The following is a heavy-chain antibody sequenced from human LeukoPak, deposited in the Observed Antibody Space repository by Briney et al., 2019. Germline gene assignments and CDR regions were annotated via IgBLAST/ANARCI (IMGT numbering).Heavy chain of an antibody. D-gene: IGHD5-18*01. CDR3: ARDLDTAMVNDAFDI. Sequence: GRSLRLSYAASGFSFSTYAIHWVRQAPGKGLEWVAVISSDGFNKYYADSVKGRFTISRDKSKNTLFLQMNSLGPEDTAVYYCARDLDTAMVNDAFDIWGQGTMVTISS. CDR2: ISSDGFNK. V-gene: IGHV3-30*04. CDR1: GFSFSTYA. J-gene: IGHJ3*02.